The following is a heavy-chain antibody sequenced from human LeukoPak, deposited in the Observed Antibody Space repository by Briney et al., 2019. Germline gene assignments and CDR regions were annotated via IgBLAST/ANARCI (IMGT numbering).Heavy chain of an antibody. Sequence: PSMSLCLSCAASGYSISRGYYWGWLRQSPGRGLGGIGSFYHIGTTYCNPSLQSRVTISLDSSRNQFSLRLKSLTAADTAVYYCARVQNEDYYDSSGYSPFDYWGQGTLVTVSS. CDR2: FYHIGTT. CDR3: ARVQNEDYYDSSGYSPFDY. D-gene: IGHD3-22*01. V-gene: IGHV4-38-2*01. J-gene: IGHJ4*02. CDR1: GYSISRGYY.